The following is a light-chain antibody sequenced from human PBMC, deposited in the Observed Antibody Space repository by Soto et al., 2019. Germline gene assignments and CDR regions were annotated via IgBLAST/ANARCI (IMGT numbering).Light chain of an antibody. V-gene: IGKV3-20*01. CDR2: STS. CDR3: QQYDSSLT. J-gene: IGKJ4*01. Sequence: EIVLTQSPGTLSLPPGDRATLACRASHSVSSSYLAWYQQKPGQAPRLLIYSTSSRATGIPDRFSGGGSGTDFSLTISKLEPEDVADYYCQQYDSSLTVGGGTKVDIK. CDR1: HSVSSSY.